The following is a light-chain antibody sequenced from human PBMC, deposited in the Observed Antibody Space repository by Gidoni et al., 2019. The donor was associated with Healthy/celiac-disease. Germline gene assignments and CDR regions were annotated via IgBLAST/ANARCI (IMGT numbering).Light chain of an antibody. CDR2: GAS. J-gene: IGKJ1*01. Sequence: EIVMTQSPAPLSVSPRERATLSCRASQTVSSNLAWYQQKPGQAPRLLIYGASTRATGIPARFSGSGSGTDFTLTISSLQSEDFAVYYCQQYNNWLWTFGQGTKVEIK. CDR1: QTVSSN. CDR3: QQYNNWLWT. V-gene: IGKV3-15*01.